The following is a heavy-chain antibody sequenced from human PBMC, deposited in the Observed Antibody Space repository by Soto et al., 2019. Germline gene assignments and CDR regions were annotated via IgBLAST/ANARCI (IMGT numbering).Heavy chain of an antibody. CDR2: ISYDGSNK. CDR1: GFTFSSYA. J-gene: IGHJ6*02. CDR3: ARGMVRGVIIPYYYYGMDV. V-gene: IGHV3-30-3*01. Sequence: QVQLVESGGGVVQPGRSLRLSCAASGFTFSSYAMHWVRQAPGKGLEWVAVISYDGSNKYYADSVKGRFTISRDNSKNTLYLQMNSLRADDTAVYYCARGMVRGVIIPYYYYGMDVWGQGTTVTVSS. D-gene: IGHD3-10*01.